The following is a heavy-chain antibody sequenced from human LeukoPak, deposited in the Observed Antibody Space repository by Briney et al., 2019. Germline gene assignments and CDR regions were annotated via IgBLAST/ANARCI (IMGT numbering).Heavy chain of an antibody. J-gene: IGHJ4*02. Sequence: PSETLSLTCTVSGDSISSSSYYWAWIRQPPGKGLGWIGSIYYSGSTHYNPSLESRVTMSVDTSKNQLSLKLTSVTAADAAVYYCARQRAYYGSGSYYSGFDCWGQGALITVSS. CDR3: ARQRAYYGSGSYYSGFDC. V-gene: IGHV4-39*01. CDR2: IYYSGST. D-gene: IGHD3-10*01. CDR1: GDSISSSSYY.